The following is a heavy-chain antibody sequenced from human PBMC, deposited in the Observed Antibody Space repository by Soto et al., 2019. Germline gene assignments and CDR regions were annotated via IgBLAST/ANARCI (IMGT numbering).Heavy chain of an antibody. V-gene: IGHV3-48*04. J-gene: IGHJ4*02. CDR1: GFTFSSYS. CDR3: SPSLNY. Sequence: PGGSLRLSCAASGFTFSSYSMNWVRQAPGKGLEWVSYISTGGSTIFYADSVKGRFTISRDNDKNSLYLHMSSLTAEDSALYYCSPSLNYWGQGTLVTVSS. CDR2: ISTGGSTI.